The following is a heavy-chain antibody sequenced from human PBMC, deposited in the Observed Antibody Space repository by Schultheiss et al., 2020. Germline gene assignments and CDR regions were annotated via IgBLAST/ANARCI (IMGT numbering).Heavy chain of an antibody. CDR1: GFTFSSYS. Sequence: GESLKISCAASGFTFSSYSMNWVRQAPGKGLEWVSSISSSSSYIYYADSVKGRFTISRDNAKNSLYLQMNSLRAEDTAVYYCARAPASGYVLTYLYYFDYWGQRTLVTVSS. CDR3: ARAPASGYVLTYLYYFDY. D-gene: IGHD5-12*01. V-gene: IGHV3-21*01. CDR2: ISSSSSYI. J-gene: IGHJ4*02.